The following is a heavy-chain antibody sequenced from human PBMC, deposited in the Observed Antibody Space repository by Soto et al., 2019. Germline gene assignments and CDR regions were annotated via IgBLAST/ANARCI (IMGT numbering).Heavy chain of an antibody. Sequence: EVQLVESGGGVVQPGRSLRLSCSASGFTVDDYAMNWVRQAPGKGLEWVASISWNSGNIVYADSVRGRFTISRDNAKTSLHLQMNSLRAEDTALYYCTNGASTSCFSAFDLWGQGTMVTVSS. CDR2: ISWNSGNI. CDR1: GFTVDDYA. CDR3: TNGASTSCFSAFDL. D-gene: IGHD2-2*01. V-gene: IGHV3-9*01. J-gene: IGHJ3*01.